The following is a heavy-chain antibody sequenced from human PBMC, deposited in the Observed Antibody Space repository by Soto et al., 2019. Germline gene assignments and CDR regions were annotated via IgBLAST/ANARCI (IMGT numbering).Heavy chain of an antibody. CDR1: GASVSSGEYY. CDR3: VGTGTTDDY. D-gene: IGHD1-1*01. Sequence: QVQLQESGPGLVKPSQTLSLTCTVSGASVSSGEYYWSCIRQPPGKGLEWFGYIYSSGGSYYNPSLKGRLTISIDTSKNQFSLKLNSVTVADTAIYYCVGTGTTDDYWGRGTLVTVSS. CDR2: IYSSGGS. J-gene: IGHJ4*02. V-gene: IGHV4-30-4*01.